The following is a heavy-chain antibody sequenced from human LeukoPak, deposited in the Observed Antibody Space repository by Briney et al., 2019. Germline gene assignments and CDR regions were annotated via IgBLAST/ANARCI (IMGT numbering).Heavy chain of an antibody. J-gene: IGHJ6*03. CDR1: GFTFSSYG. CDR2: ISGSGGST. Sequence: SGGSLRLSCAASGFTFSSYGMSWVRQAPGKGLEWVSAISGSGGSTYYADSVKGRFTISRDNSKNTLYLQMNSLRAEDTAVYYCAKVPAAMEDYYYYYMDVWGKGTTVTISS. V-gene: IGHV3-23*01. D-gene: IGHD2-2*01. CDR3: AKVPAAMEDYYYYYMDV.